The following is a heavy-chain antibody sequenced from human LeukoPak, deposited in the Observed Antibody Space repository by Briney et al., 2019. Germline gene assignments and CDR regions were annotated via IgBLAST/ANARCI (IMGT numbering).Heavy chain of an antibody. V-gene: IGHV1-18*01. D-gene: IGHD1-7*01. J-gene: IGHJ4*02. CDR1: GYTFTSYG. CDR2: ISAYNGNT. CDR3: ARERAPPRHSITGTTGEIDY. Sequence: ASVTVSFKASGYTFTSYGISWVRQAPGQGHEWMGWISAYNGNTNYAQKLQGRVTMTTDTSTSTAYMELRSLRSDDTAVYYCARERAPPRHSITGTTGEIDYWGQGTLVTVSS.